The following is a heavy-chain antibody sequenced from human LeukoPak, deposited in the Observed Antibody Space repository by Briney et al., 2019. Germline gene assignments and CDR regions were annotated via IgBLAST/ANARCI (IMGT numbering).Heavy chain of an antibody. CDR3: ARNGGNSDFGY. V-gene: IGHV4-4*02. CDR1: GGSISSSSW. CDR2: IYHSGST. D-gene: IGHD4-23*01. J-gene: IGHJ4*02. Sequence: PSETLSLTCAGSGGSISSSSWWSWVRQPPGKGLEWIGEIYHSGSTNYNPSLKSRVTISVDKSKNQFSLKLNSMTAADTAVYYCARNGGNSDFGYWGQGTLVTVSS.